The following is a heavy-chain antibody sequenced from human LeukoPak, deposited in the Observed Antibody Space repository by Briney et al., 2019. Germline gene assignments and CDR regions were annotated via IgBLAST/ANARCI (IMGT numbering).Heavy chain of an antibody. CDR1: GFTFSNSG. CDR3: ARDRLYYYDSSGKFDY. Sequence: GGSLRLSCAASGFTFSNSGMSWVRQAPGKGLEWVSYISSSSSTIYYADSVKGRFTISRDNAKNSLYLQMNSLRAEDTAVYYCARDRLYYYDSSGKFDYWGQGTLVTVSS. D-gene: IGHD3-22*01. CDR2: ISSSSSTI. V-gene: IGHV3-48*01. J-gene: IGHJ4*02.